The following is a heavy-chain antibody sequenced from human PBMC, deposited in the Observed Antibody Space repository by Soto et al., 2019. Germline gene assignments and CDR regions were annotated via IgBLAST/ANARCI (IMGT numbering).Heavy chain of an antibody. CDR2: ISYDGSNK. CDR1: GFTFSSYA. D-gene: IGHD1-26*01. Sequence: PGGSLRLSCAASGFTFSSYAMHWVRQAPGKGLEWVAVISYDGSNKYYADSVKGRFTISRDNSKNTLYLQMNSLRAEDTAVYYCARPGSYPSGYYGMDVWGQGTTVTVPS. CDR3: ARPGSYPSGYYGMDV. V-gene: IGHV3-30-3*01. J-gene: IGHJ6*02.